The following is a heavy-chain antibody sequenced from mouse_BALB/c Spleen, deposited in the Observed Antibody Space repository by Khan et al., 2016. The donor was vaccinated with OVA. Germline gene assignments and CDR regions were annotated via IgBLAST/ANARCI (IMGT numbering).Heavy chain of an antibody. CDR1: GFSLTTYG. CDR3: ARNSYMYDFTY. CDR2: IWSGGNT. D-gene: IGHD2-14*01. Sequence: VQLQELGPGLVQPSQSLSITCTVSGFSLTTYGIHWVRQSPGKGLEWLGLIWSGGNTDYNAAFISRLSITKDNSKSQVFFKMNSLQADDTAIYYCARNSYMYDFTYWGQGTLVTVSA. V-gene: IGHV2-4-1*01. J-gene: IGHJ3*01.